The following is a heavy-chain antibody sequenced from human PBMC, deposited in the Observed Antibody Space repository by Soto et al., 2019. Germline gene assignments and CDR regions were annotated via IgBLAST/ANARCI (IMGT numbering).Heavy chain of an antibody. J-gene: IGHJ4*02. V-gene: IGHV3-21*01. CDR2: ISSSSSYI. D-gene: IGHD2-2*01. Sequence: GGSLRLSCAASGFTFSSYSMNWVRQAPGKGLEWVSSISSSSSYIYYADSVKGRFTISRDNAKNSLYLQMNSLRAEDTAVYYCARGRVPAANYGPHYWGQGTLVTVSS. CDR3: ARGRVPAANYGPHY. CDR1: GFTFSSYS.